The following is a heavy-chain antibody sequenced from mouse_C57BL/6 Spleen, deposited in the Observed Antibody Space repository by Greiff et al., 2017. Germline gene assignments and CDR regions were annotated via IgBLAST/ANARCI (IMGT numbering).Heavy chain of an antibody. CDR3: ARHYYGSSYGYFDV. D-gene: IGHD1-1*01. Sequence: LVESGGGLVKPGGSLKLSCAASGFTFSSYTMSWVRQTPEKRLEWVATISGGGGNTYYPDSVKGRFTISRDNAKNTLYLQMSSLRSEDTALYYGARHYYGSSYGYFDVWGTGTTVTVSS. V-gene: IGHV5-9*01. J-gene: IGHJ1*03. CDR1: GFTFSSYT. CDR2: ISGGGGNT.